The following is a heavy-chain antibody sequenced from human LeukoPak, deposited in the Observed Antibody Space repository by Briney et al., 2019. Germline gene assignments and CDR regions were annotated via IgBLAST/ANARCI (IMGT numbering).Heavy chain of an antibody. CDR2: TKSKTDGGTT. Sequence: PGGSLRLSCAASGFTFSNAWMNWVRQAPGKGLEWVGRTKSKTDGGTTDHAAPVKGRFTISRDDSKNTLYLQMNSLKTGDTAVYYCSTTYYYDSSEGYWGQGTLVTVSS. CDR1: GFTFSNAW. V-gene: IGHV3-15*07. CDR3: STTYYYDSSEGY. J-gene: IGHJ4*02. D-gene: IGHD3-22*01.